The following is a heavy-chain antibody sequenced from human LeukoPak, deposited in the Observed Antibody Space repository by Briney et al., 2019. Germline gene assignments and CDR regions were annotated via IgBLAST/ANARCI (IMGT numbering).Heavy chain of an antibody. D-gene: IGHD3-22*01. CDR2: INPDAGDT. J-gene: IGHJ4*02. V-gene: IGHV1-2*02. Sequence: ASVKVSCKASGYTFTGYYMHWVRQAPGQGLQWMGWINPDAGDTEYEQGFQGRVTMTRDQSTGSVFMDLSSLRSDDTAIYYCARGSYLYESSGYFDYWGQGTLVTVSS. CDR3: ARGSYLYESSGYFDY. CDR1: GYTFTGYY.